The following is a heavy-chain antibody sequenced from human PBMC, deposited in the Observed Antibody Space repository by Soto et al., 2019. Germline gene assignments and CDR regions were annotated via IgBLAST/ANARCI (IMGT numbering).Heavy chain of an antibody. Sequence: QVQLVQSGAEVKKPGSSVKVSCKASGGTFSSYAISWVRQAPGQGLEWMGGIIPIFGTANYAQKFQGRVTITAEKSTSTAYMELSSLRSEDTAVYYCARDLITHGPSIAAPPPTPHGMDVWGQGTTVTVSS. D-gene: IGHD6-6*01. CDR3: ARDLITHGPSIAAPPPTPHGMDV. J-gene: IGHJ6*02. CDR1: GGTFSSYA. V-gene: IGHV1-69*06. CDR2: IIPIFGTA.